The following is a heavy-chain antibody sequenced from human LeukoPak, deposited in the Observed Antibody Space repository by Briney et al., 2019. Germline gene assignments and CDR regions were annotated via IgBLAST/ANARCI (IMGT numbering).Heavy chain of an antibody. CDR1: GGSFSGYY. CDR2: INHSGST. V-gene: IGHV4-34*01. CDR3: ARVGEQLVRYYYYMDV. Sequence: SETLSLTCAVYGGSFSGYYWSWIRQPPGKGLEWIGEINHSGSTNYNPSLKSRVTISVDTSKNQFSLKLSSVTAADTAVYYCARVGEQLVRYYYYMDVWGKGTTVTVSS. D-gene: IGHD6-6*01. J-gene: IGHJ6*03.